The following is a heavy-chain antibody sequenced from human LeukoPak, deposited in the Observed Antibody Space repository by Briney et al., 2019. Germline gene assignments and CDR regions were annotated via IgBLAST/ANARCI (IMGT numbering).Heavy chain of an antibody. Sequence: GSLRLSCAASGFTFSTYWMHWVRQAPGEGLVWVSRIRPEGTTTAYADSVKGRFTISRDNAKNTLFLQMSSLSAEDTAVYYCARDLDWILFDYWGQGTLVTVSS. J-gene: IGHJ4*02. CDR2: IRPEGTTT. CDR1: GFTFSTYW. V-gene: IGHV3-74*03. D-gene: IGHD3-9*01. CDR3: ARDLDWILFDY.